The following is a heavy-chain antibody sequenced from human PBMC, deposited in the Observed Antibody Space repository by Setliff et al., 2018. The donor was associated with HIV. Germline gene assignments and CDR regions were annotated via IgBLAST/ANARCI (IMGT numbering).Heavy chain of an antibody. Sequence: PGGSLRLSCAASGFTFSSYAMHWVRQAPGKGLEWVAVISYDGSNKYYADSVKGRFTISRDNSKNTLYLQINSLRAEDTAVYYCARVDDDYVWARTYFDYWGQGSLVTVSS. CDR2: ISYDGSNK. D-gene: IGHD3-16*01. V-gene: IGHV3-30*07. J-gene: IGHJ4*02. CDR1: GFTFSSYA. CDR3: ARVDDDYVWARTYFDY.